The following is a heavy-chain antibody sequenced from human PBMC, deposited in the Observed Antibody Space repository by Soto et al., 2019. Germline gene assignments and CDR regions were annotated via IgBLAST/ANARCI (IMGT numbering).Heavy chain of an antibody. Sequence: ASVKVSCKASGYSFSEYTIHWVRQAPGQSLEWVGWINAGNAKTKYSESFQGRVTITRDTSAGTVYMELSSLRSEDTAFYYCAKGTRLWMPDYWSQRSLVTVSS. CDR2: INAGNAKT. V-gene: IGHV1-3*01. CDR3: AKGTRLWMPDY. J-gene: IGHJ4*02. D-gene: IGHD5-12*01. CDR1: GYSFSEYT.